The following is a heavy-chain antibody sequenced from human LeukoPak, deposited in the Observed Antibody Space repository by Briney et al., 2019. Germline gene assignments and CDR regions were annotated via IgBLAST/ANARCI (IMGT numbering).Heavy chain of an antibody. J-gene: IGHJ4*02. Sequence: SETLSLTCTVSGGSISSYYWSWIRQPPGKGLEWIGYIYYSGSTNYNPSLKSRVTISVDTSKNQFSLKLSSVTAADTAVYYCVALEYSSSNFDYWGQGTLVTVSS. D-gene: IGHD6-6*01. CDR1: GGSISSYY. V-gene: IGHV4-59*08. CDR2: IYYSGST. CDR3: VALEYSSSNFDY.